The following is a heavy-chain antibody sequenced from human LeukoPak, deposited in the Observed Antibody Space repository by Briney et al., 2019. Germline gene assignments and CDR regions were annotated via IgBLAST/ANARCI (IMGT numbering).Heavy chain of an antibody. J-gene: IGHJ4*02. V-gene: IGHV3-48*03. Sequence: PGGSLRLSCAASGFTFSSYEMNWVRQAPGKGLEWVSYISSSGSTIYYADSVKGRFTISRDNSKNTLYLQMNSLRAEDTAVYYCAKDEVAIVVVPAAMSIHWGQGTLVTVSP. D-gene: IGHD2-2*03. CDR3: AKDEVAIVVVPAAMSIH. CDR2: ISSSGSTI. CDR1: GFTFSSYE.